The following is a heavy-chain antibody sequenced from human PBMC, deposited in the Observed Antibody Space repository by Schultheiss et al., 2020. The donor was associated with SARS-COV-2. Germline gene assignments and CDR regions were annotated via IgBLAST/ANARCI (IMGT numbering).Heavy chain of an antibody. Sequence: ASVKVSCKASGYTFTSYGISWVRQAPGQGLEWMGWISAYNGNTNYAQKLQGRVTMTTDTSTSTAYMELRSLRSDDTAVYYCARDLVPYYYDSSGYYPPYYYGMDVWGQGTTVTVSS. J-gene: IGHJ6*02. CDR1: GYTFTSYG. V-gene: IGHV1-18*01. D-gene: IGHD3-22*01. CDR2: ISAYNGNT. CDR3: ARDLVPYYYDSSGYYPPYYYGMDV.